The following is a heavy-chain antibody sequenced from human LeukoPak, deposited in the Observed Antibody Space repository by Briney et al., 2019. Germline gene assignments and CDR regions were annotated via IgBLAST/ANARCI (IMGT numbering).Heavy chain of an antibody. CDR3: ARVRGVMNYMDV. Sequence: GGSLRLSCAASAFTFSSYTMNWVRQAPGKGLEWVSSISSSSSYIYYADSVKGRFTISRDNAKNSLYLQMNSLRAEDTAVYYCARVRGVMNYMDVWGKGTTVTVSS. J-gene: IGHJ6*03. V-gene: IGHV3-21*01. D-gene: IGHD3-10*01. CDR2: ISSSSSYI. CDR1: AFTFSSYT.